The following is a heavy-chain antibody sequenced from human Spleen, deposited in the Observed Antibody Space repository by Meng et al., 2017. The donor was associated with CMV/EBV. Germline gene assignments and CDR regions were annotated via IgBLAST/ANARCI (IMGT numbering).Heavy chain of an antibody. V-gene: IGHV4-31*02. CDR3: AREEYYYGSGTSSIDY. CDR1: GSISSGGYY. Sequence: GSISSGGYYWSWIRQHPGKGLEWIGYIYYSGSTYYNPSLKSRVTISVDTSKNQFSLKLNSVTAADTAVYYCAREEYYYGSGTSSIDYWGQGTLVTVSS. D-gene: IGHD3-10*01. J-gene: IGHJ4*02. CDR2: IYYSGST.